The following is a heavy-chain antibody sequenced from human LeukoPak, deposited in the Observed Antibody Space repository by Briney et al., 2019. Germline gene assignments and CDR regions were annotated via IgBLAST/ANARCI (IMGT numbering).Heavy chain of an antibody. CDR1: GGSISSSSYY. V-gene: IGHV4-39*01. CDR3: ARLLVRGVNDY. CDR2: IYYSGST. D-gene: IGHD3-10*01. Sequence: SETLSLTCTASGGSISSSSYYWGWIRQPPGKGLEWIGSIYYSGSTYYNPSLKSRVTISVDTSKNQFSLKLSSVTAADTAVYYCARLLVRGVNDYWGQGTLVTVSS. J-gene: IGHJ4*02.